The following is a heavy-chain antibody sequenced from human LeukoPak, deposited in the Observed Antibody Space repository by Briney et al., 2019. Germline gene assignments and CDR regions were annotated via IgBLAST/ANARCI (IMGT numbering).Heavy chain of an antibody. CDR1: GFTFSSYE. D-gene: IGHD2-2*01. CDR3: AREDIVVVPAAFDP. V-gene: IGHV3-48*03. J-gene: IGHJ5*02. Sequence: GGSLRLSCAASGFTFSSYEMNWVRQAPGKGLEWVSYISSSGSTIYYADSVKGRFTISRDNAKNSLYLQMNSLRAEDTAVYYCAREDIVVVPAAFDPWGQGTLVTVSS. CDR2: ISSSGSTI.